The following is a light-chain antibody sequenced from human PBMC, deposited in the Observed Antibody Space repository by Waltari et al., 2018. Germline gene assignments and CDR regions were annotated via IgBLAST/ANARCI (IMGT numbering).Light chain of an antibody. CDR3: QHYVRLPAT. Sequence: EIVLTQSPGTLSLSPGERATLFCRASQSIGKYLAWYQQRPGPAPRLLIYGASTRATGIPDRFSGGGSGTDFSLSITRLEPEDFAVYYCQHYVRLPATFGQGTTVEI. J-gene: IGKJ1*01. V-gene: IGKV3-20*01. CDR1: QSIGKY. CDR2: GAS.